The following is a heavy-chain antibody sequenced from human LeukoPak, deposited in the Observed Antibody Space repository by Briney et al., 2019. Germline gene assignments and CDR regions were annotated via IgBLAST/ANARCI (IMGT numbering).Heavy chain of an antibody. Sequence: PGGSLRLSCAASGFTFSAFAMSWVRQAPGKGLEWVSGISSSGTGTYYSESVKGRFTISRDNSKKTVYLQMNSLSAEDSAFYYCAKTTRIGVAGEFDYWGQGALVTVSS. V-gene: IGHV3-23*01. D-gene: IGHD6-19*01. CDR1: GFTFSAFA. CDR2: ISSSGTGT. J-gene: IGHJ4*02. CDR3: AKTTRIGVAGEFDY.